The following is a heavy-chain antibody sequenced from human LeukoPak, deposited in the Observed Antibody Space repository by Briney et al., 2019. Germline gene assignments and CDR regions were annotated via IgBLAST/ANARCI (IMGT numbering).Heavy chain of an antibody. Sequence: GGSLRLSCAASGFTFDDYAMHWVRQAPGKGLEWVSGISWNSGSIGYADSVKGRFTISRDNAKNSLYLQMNSLRAEDTAVYYCARGSSGWYEDWGQGTLVTVSS. D-gene: IGHD6-19*01. CDR2: ISWNSGSI. V-gene: IGHV3-9*01. CDR1: GFTFDDYA. CDR3: ARGSSGWYED. J-gene: IGHJ4*02.